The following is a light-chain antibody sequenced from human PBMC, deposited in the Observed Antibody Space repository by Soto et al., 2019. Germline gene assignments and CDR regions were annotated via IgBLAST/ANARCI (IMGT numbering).Light chain of an antibody. CDR3: QQYRDLPQT. V-gene: IGKV3-20*01. CDR2: NSS. CDR1: QSVRSNY. J-gene: IGKJ1*01. Sequence: EIVLTQSPGTLSLSPGERATLSCRASQSVRSNYLAWYQQKPGQAPRLLIYNSSTRATGIPDRFSGSGSGTDFTLTISRLEPEDFALYYCQQYRDLPQTFGPGTKVDIK.